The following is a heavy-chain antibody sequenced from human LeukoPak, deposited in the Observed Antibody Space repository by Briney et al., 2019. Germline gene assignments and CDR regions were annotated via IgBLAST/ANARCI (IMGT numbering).Heavy chain of an antibody. CDR2: ISGSGSST. V-gene: IGHV3-23*01. Sequence: GGSLRLSCAASGFTFSNYAMTWVRQAPGKGLEWVSGISGSGSSTYYADSVKGRFTISRDNSKNTLYLQMNSLRAEDTAVYYCARGYSSSWETHWGQGTLVTVSS. CDR3: ARGYSSSWETH. CDR1: GFTFSNYA. D-gene: IGHD6-13*01. J-gene: IGHJ4*02.